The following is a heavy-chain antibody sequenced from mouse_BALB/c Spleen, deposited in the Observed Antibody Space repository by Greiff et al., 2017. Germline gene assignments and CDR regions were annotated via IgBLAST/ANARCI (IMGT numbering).Heavy chain of an antibody. J-gene: IGHJ1*01. D-gene: IGHD2-3*01. CDR1: GYAFSSYW. CDR2: IYPGDGDT. V-gene: IGHV1-80*01. Sequence: VQLQQSGAELVRPGSSVKISCKASGYAFSSYWMNWVKQRPGQGLEWIGQIYPGDGDTNYNGKFKGKATLTADKSSSTAYMQLSSLTSEDSAVYFCARYGYYGTDWYFDVWGAGTTVTVSS. CDR3: ARYGYYGTDWYFDV.